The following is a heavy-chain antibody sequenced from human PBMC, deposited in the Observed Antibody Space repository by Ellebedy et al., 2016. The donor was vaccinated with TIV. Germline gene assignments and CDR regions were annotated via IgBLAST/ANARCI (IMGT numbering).Heavy chain of an antibody. CDR1: GFTFGDSH. D-gene: IGHD4-11*01. V-gene: IGHV3-73*01. J-gene: IGHJ4*02. Sequence: PGGSLRLSCAASGFTFGDSHMHWVRQAPGKGLEWLGQIRNKRDSYATEYAPSVKSRFTISRDNSNNMAFLQMNSLQTEDTAVYYCARQTNSCHDHWGQGTLVTVAS. CDR2: IRNKRDSYAT. CDR3: ARQTNSCHDH.